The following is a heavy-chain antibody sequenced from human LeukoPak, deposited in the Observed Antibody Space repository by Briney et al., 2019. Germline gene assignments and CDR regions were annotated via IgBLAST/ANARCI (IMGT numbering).Heavy chain of an antibody. D-gene: IGHD4-23*01. J-gene: IGHJ4*02. V-gene: IGHV3-49*04. CDR1: GFMFGGYA. Sequence: GGSLRLSCTASGFMFGGYAVSWVRQAPGKVLEWVGFIRSESYGGTTEYAASVKGRFTISRDDSKSIAYLQMNSLKTEDTAVYYCSRAVAHLDYWGQGTLVTVSS. CDR3: SRAVAHLDY. CDR2: IRSESYGGTT.